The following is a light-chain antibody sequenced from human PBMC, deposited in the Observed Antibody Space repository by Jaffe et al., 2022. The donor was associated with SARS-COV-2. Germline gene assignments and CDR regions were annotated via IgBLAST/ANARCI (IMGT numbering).Light chain of an antibody. Sequence: EIVLTQSPGTLSLSPGERATLSCRASHSVSSSYFAWYQQKPGQAPRLLIYGASSRATGIPDRFSGSGSGTDFTLTISRLEPEDFAVYYCQQYGSSHFTFGPGTKVDIK. CDR1: HSVSSSY. J-gene: IGKJ3*01. CDR2: GAS. CDR3: QQYGSSHFT. V-gene: IGKV3-20*01.